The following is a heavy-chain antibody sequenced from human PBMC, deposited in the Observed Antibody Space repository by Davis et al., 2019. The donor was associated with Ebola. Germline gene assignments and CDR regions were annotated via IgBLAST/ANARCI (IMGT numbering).Heavy chain of an antibody. CDR1: GGSISSHD. Sequence: PSETLSLTCSVSGGSISSHDWTWIRQPPGKGLEWIGYVSYSGSTNYNPSLKSRVSISADTSKNQFSLKLSSVNAADTAVYYCALLPRRDNRNPGNWFDPWGQGTLVTVSS. CDR2: VSYSGST. CDR3: ALLPRRDNRNPGNWFDP. V-gene: IGHV4-59*11. J-gene: IGHJ5*02. D-gene: IGHD1-14*01.